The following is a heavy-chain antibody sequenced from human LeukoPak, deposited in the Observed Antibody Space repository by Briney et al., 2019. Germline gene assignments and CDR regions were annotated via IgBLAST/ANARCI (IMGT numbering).Heavy chain of an antibody. CDR1: GFSFSGFE. D-gene: IGHD6-13*01. Sequence: GGSLRLSRVASGFSFSGFEMHWVRQAPGKGLGWLSYINSRGTTTGYAGSVKSRFIISKDNANISLYLQMNSLRGEDTAVYYCMREARQPYGFDIWGQGTMVTVSS. CDR3: MREARQPYGFDI. CDR2: INSRGTTT. V-gene: IGHV3-48*03. J-gene: IGHJ3*02.